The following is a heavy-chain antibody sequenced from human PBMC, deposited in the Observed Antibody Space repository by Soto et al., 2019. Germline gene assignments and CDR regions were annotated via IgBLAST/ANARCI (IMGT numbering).Heavy chain of an antibody. CDR2: IYWDDDK. CDR3: AHRGDSGSSRAFHI. J-gene: IGHJ3*02. Sequence: QITLKESGPALVKPTQTLTLTCTFSGFSLSTSGVGVGWLRQPPGKALEWLALIYWDDDKRYSPSVKSRLTITKDTSKNQVVLTMTNLDPVDTATYYCAHRGDSGSSRAFHIWSQGTMVTVSS. D-gene: IGHD6-25*01. CDR1: GFSLSTSGVG. V-gene: IGHV2-5*02.